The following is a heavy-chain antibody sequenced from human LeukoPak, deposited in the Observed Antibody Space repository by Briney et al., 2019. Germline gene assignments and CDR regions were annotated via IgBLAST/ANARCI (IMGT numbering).Heavy chain of an antibody. V-gene: IGHV3-30*02. D-gene: IGHD2-2*01. CDR3: AKVGYQLLGGSFDY. CDR2: IEYDGSNK. CDR1: GFIFSRYG. Sequence: GGSLRLSCAASGFIFSRYGMHWVRQAPGKGLEWVTFIEYDGSNKYYADSVKGRFTISRDNSKNTLGLQMISLRAEDTAVYYCAKVGYQLLGGSFDYWGQGTLVTVSS. J-gene: IGHJ4*02.